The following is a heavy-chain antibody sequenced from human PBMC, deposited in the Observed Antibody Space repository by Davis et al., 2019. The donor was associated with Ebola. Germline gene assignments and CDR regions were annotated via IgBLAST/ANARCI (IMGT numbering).Heavy chain of an antibody. CDR1: GFTFSDYY. V-gene: IGHV3-11*01. CDR3: ARDRGYDASSGSYDY. Sequence: PGGSLRLSCAVSGFTFSDYYMSWIRQVPGKGLEWVSYITSSGSKRCYIDSVKGRFTISRDNANNSLYLQMTSLRAEDTAVYYCARDRGYDASSGSYDYWGQGSLVTVSS. D-gene: IGHD3-22*01. CDR2: ITSSGSKR. J-gene: IGHJ4*02.